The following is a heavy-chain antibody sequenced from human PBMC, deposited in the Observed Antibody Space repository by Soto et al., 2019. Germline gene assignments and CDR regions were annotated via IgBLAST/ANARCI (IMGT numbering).Heavy chain of an antibody. CDR3: ASPSQRAQSLVLEYYGMDV. V-gene: IGHV1-69*13. CDR2: IIPIFGTA. D-gene: IGHD6-19*01. CDR1: GGTFSSYA. Sequence: EASVKVSCKASGGTFSSYAISWVRQAPGQGLEWMGGIIPIFGTANYAQKFQGRVTITADESTSTAYMELSSLRSEDTAVYYCASPSQRAQSLVLEYYGMDVWGQGTTVTVSS. J-gene: IGHJ6*02.